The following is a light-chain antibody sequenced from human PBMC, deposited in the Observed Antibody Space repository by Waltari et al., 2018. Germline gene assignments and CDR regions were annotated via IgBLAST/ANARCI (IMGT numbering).Light chain of an antibody. CDR2: HNT. V-gene: IGLV1-40*01. CDR1: NFKLAEGND. CDR3: QSYDRTVGGTV. J-gene: IGLJ3*02. Sequence: QSPLTQPPPVSGAPGQTVTISCHGPNFKLAEGNDVSWYQQCPGTVPKVLIHHNTLRPSGVPDRFSASKSSTSASLAITGLQPDDEADYYCQSYDRTVGGTVFGGGTKVTV.